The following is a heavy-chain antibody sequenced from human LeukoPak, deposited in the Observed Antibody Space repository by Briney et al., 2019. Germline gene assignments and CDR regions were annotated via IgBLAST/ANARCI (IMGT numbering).Heavy chain of an antibody. CDR1: GFTFSSYG. Sequence: PGGSLRLSCAGSGFTFSSYGMHWVRQAPGKGLEWVAVISYDGSNKYYADSVKGRFTISRDNSKNTLYLQMNSLRAEDTAVYYCATDTSGYSSGWYHDYWGQGTLVTVSS. D-gene: IGHD6-19*01. V-gene: IGHV3-30*03. J-gene: IGHJ4*02. CDR2: ISYDGSNK. CDR3: ATDTSGYSSGWYHDY.